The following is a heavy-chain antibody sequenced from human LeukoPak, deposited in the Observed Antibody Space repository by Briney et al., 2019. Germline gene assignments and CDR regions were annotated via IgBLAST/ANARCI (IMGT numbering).Heavy chain of an antibody. CDR1: GFIVSSNY. V-gene: IGHV3-53*01. Sequence: PGGSLRLSCAASGFIVSSNYVSWVRQAPGKGLEWASVIYSGGSTYYADSVKGRFTISRDNSKNTLYLQMNSLRAEDTAVYYCASLQVPAANYYYMDVWGKGTTVTVSS. D-gene: IGHD2-2*01. CDR3: ASLQVPAANYYYMDV. J-gene: IGHJ6*03. CDR2: IYSGGST.